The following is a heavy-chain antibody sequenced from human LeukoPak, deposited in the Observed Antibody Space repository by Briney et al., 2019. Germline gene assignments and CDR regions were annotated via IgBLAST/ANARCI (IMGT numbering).Heavy chain of an antibody. Sequence: GGSLRLSCAASGFNFNSYTMNWVRQAPGKGLQWVANILASGSPIYYADSVKGRFIISRDNSKNTVYLQMNSLRVEDTAIYYCAKYAPPTTVVTRYFDSWGRGTLVTVS. CDR2: ILASGSPI. V-gene: IGHV3-23*05. J-gene: IGHJ4*02. D-gene: IGHD4-23*01. CDR3: AKYAPPTTVVTRYFDS. CDR1: GFNFNSYT.